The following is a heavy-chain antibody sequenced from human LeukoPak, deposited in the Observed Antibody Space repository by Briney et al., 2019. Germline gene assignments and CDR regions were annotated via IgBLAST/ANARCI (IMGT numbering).Heavy chain of an antibody. J-gene: IGHJ6*02. Sequence: VKVSCKASGGTFSSYAISWVRQAPGQGLEWMGGIIPIFGTANYAQKFQGRVTITADESTSTAYMELSSLRSEDTAVYYCARDPIIITFGGVYYYYGMDVWGQGTTVTVSS. V-gene: IGHV1-69*01. CDR3: ARDPIIITFGGVYYYYGMDV. CDR2: IIPIFGTA. CDR1: GGTFSSYA. D-gene: IGHD3-16*01.